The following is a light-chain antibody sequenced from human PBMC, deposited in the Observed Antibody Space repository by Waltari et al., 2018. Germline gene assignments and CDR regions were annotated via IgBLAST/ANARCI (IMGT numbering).Light chain of an antibody. J-gene: IGLJ2*01. CDR3: TSYAGRSTLI. V-gene: IGLV2-23*02. CDR2: EVV. CDR1: SSDVGNYNL. Sequence: QSALTQPASVSGSPGQSITISCTGTSSDVGNYNLVSWYQQYPGKAPKLVIYEVVKRPPSVSSRFSGSKSGSTASLTISGLQPEDEGNYCTSYAGRSTLIFGGGT.